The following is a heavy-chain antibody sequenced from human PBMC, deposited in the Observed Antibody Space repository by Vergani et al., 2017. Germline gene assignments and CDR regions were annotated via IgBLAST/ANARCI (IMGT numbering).Heavy chain of an antibody. CDR1: GGSISSYY. Sequence: QVQLQESGPGLVKPSETLSLTCTVSGGSISSYYWSWIRQPPGKGLEWIGYIYYSGSTNYNPSLKSRVTISVDTSKNQFSLKLSSVTAADTAVYYCARSVGSGYYPHGYNRVDPGGQGTVVTVSS. V-gene: IGHV4-59*01. CDR2: IYYSGST. CDR3: ARSVGSGYYPHGYNRVDP. J-gene: IGHJ5*02. D-gene: IGHD3-3*01.